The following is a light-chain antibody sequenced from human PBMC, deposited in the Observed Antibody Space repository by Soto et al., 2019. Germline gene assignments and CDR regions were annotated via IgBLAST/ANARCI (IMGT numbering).Light chain of an antibody. V-gene: IGKV3-11*01. CDR1: QSVSSY. CDR3: QQRSNWPRLT. Sequence: EIVLTQSLATLSLSPGERATLSCRASQSVSSYLAWYQQKPGQAPRLLIYDASTRATGIPARFSGSGSGTDFTLTISSLEPEDFAVYYCQQRSNWPRLTFGGGTKVDIK. J-gene: IGKJ4*01. CDR2: DAS.